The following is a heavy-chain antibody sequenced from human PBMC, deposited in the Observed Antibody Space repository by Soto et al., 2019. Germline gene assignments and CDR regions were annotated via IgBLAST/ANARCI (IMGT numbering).Heavy chain of an antibody. CDR3: ARGQEDIVVVVAATLAFDI. CDR1: GYTFTSYY. CDR2: INPSGGST. V-gene: IGHV1-46*03. D-gene: IGHD2-15*01. Sequence: QVQLVQSGAEVKKPGASVKVSCKASGYTFTSYYMHWVRQAPGQGLEWMGIINPSGGSTSYAQKFQGRVTRTRDTSTSTVYMELSSLRSEDTAVYYCARGQEDIVVVVAATLAFDIWGQGTMVTVSS. J-gene: IGHJ3*02.